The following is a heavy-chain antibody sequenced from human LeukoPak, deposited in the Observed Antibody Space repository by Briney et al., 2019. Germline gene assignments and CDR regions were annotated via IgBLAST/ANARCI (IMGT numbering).Heavy chain of an antibody. Sequence: GALVKLSCKASGGTFSSYAISWVRQARGQGLEWMGGIIPIFGTANHAQKFQGRVTITTDESTSTAYMELSSLRSEDTAVYYCARDRARRDYYDSSGSLLAFDIWGQGTMVTVSS. CDR3: ARDRARRDYYDSSGSLLAFDI. CDR2: IIPIFGTA. CDR1: GGTFSSYA. J-gene: IGHJ3*02. V-gene: IGHV1-69*05. D-gene: IGHD3-22*01.